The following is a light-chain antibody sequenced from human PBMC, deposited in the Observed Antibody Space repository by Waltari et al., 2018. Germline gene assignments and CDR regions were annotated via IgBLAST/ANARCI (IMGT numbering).Light chain of an antibody. CDR2: ATS. J-gene: IGKJ1*01. CDR3: EQTNNTPWT. CDR1: QSVSSY. Sequence: DIQMTQYPLSLSASVGGSVNITCRASQSVSSYLNWYQQKPGQAPNLRIYATSNLQSGVPSKFSGSWFETGFTLTISSLRPVEFAAYYCEQTNNTPWTYGQGTHVEIE. V-gene: IGKV1-39*01.